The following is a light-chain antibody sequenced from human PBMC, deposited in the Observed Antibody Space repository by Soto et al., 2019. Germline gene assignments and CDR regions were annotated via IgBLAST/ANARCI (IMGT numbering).Light chain of an antibody. CDR2: GAS. Sequence: EIVMTQSPATLSVSPGERATLSCRASQSISSNLAWYQQRPGQAPRLLIYGASTRATGIPARFSGSGSGTEFTLTISSLQSEDFGVYYCQQYIKWPPGTFGQGTEVEIK. J-gene: IGKJ1*01. CDR1: QSISSN. V-gene: IGKV3-15*01. CDR3: QQYIKWPPGT.